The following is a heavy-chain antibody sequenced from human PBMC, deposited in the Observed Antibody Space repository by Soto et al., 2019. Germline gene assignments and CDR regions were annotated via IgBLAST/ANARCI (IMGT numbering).Heavy chain of an antibody. D-gene: IGHD3-10*01. Sequence: SETLSLTCTVSGGSISSSSYYWGWIRQPPGKGLEWIGSIYYSGSTYYNPSLKSRVTISVDTSKNQFSLKLSSVTAADTAVYYCARLLWFGEFFNWFDPWGQGTLVTVS. CDR3: ARLLWFGEFFNWFDP. J-gene: IGHJ5*02. CDR2: IYYSGST. CDR1: GGSISSSSYY. V-gene: IGHV4-39*01.